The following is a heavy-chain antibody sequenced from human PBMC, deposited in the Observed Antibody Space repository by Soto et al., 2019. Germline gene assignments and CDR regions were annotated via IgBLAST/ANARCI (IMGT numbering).Heavy chain of an antibody. V-gene: IGHV3-11*06. CDR3: ARSGDNFNVLDY. Sequence: QVHLVESGGGLVKPGGSLRLSCAASGFTFSDYYMSWVRQAPGRGLEWISYSSNSGTFARYATSVKGRFSISRDNANTSLYLEMNSLRVADTAVYYCARSGDNFNVLDYWGQGTPVTVSS. J-gene: IGHJ4*02. D-gene: IGHD1-1*01. CDR2: SSNSGTFA. CDR1: GFTFSDYY.